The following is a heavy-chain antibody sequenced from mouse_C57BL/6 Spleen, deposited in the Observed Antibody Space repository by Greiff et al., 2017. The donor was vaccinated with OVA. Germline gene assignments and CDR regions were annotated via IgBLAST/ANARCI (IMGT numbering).Heavy chain of an antibody. Sequence: EVQLQQSGGGLVQPGGSMKLSCAASGFTFSDAWMDWVRQSPEKGLEWVAEIRHKANNHATYYAESVKGRFTISRDDSKGSVYLQMNSLRAEDTGIYYCTLYYYGPAYWGQGTLVTVSA. CDR3: TLYYYGPAY. CDR1: GFTFSDAW. D-gene: IGHD1-1*01. J-gene: IGHJ3*01. CDR2: IRHKANNHAT. V-gene: IGHV6-6*01.